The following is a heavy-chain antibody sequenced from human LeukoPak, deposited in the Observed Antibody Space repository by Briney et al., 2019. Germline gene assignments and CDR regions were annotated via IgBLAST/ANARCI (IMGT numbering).Heavy chain of an antibody. D-gene: IGHD3-3*01. V-gene: IGHV3-48*01. J-gene: IGHJ2*01. Sequence: GGSLRLSCAASGFTFSSYSMNWVRQAPGKGLEWVSYISSSSITIYYADSVKGRFTISRDNAKNSLYLQMNSLRAEDTAVYYCARELRFLEWLNWYFDLWGRGTLVTVSS. CDR1: GFTFSSYS. CDR3: ARELRFLEWLNWYFDL. CDR2: ISSSSITI.